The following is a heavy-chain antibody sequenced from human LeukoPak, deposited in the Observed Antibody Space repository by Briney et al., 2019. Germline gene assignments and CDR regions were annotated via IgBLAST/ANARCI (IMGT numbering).Heavy chain of an antibody. Sequence: EASVKVSCKASGGTFSNYAISWVRQAPGQGLEWMGGIIPIFGRANYAQKFQGRVTFTADKSTRTAYMELSSLRSEDTAVYYCATEALGWGAFDVWGLGTMVTVS. CDR1: GGTFSNYA. D-gene: IGHD6-19*01. CDR3: ATEALGWGAFDV. V-gene: IGHV1-69*06. CDR2: IIPIFGRA. J-gene: IGHJ3*01.